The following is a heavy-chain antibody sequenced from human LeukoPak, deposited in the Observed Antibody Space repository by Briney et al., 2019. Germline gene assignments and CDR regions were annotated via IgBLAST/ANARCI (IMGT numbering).Heavy chain of an antibody. V-gene: IGHV3-21*01. CDR2: ISSSSSYI. J-gene: IGHJ3*02. CDR1: GFTFSHYS. D-gene: IGHD4-11*01. Sequence: GGSLRLSCAASGFTFSHYSMNWVRQAPGKGLEWVSSISSSSSYIYYADSVKGRFTISRDNAKNSLYLHMNSLRVDDTAVYYCARGSSNYGYTFDIWGQGTMVTVSS. CDR3: ARGSSNYGYTFDI.